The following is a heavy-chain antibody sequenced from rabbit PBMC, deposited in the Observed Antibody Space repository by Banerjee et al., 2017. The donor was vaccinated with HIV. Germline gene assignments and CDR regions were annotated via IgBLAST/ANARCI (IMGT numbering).Heavy chain of an antibody. CDR1: GFDFSSGYD. CDR2: IWTGSTDST. CDR3: ARIDPRYYSSDWDYFNL. J-gene: IGHJ4*01. V-gene: IGHV1S43*01. D-gene: IGHD4-1*01. Sequence: QQQLVESGGGLVKPGASLTLTCKASGFDFSSGYDMCWVRQAPGKGLEWIACIWTGSTDSTFYASWVNGRFTISSDSAQNTVDLQMNSLTAADMATYFCARIDPRYYSSDWDYFNLWGPGTLVTVS.